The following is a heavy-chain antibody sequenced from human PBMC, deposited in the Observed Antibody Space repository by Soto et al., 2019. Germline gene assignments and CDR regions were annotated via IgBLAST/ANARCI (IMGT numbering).Heavy chain of an antibody. D-gene: IGHD3-16*01. J-gene: IGHJ6*02. CDR2: IYHSGST. V-gene: IGHV4-4*02. CDR1: GGSISSSNW. CDR3: ARFRRGSYYYYGMDV. Sequence: SETLSLTCAVSGGSISSSNWWSWVRQPPGKGLEWIGEIYHSGSTNYNPSLKSRVTISVDKSKNQFSLKLSSVTAADTAVYYCARFRRGSYYYYGMDVWGQGTPVTVSS.